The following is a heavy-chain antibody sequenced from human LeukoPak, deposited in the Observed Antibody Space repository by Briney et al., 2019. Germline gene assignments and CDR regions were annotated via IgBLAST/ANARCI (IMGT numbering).Heavy chain of an antibody. CDR3: ARLYYDILTGYYV. D-gene: IGHD3-9*01. CDR1: GFTFSSYW. Sequence: PGGSLRLSCAASGFTFSSYWMSWVRQAPGKGLEWVANIKQDGSEKYYVDSVKGRFTISRDNAKNSLYLQMNSLRAEDTAVYYCARLYYDILTGYYVWGQGTLVTVSS. V-gene: IGHV3-7*01. CDR2: IKQDGSEK. J-gene: IGHJ4*02.